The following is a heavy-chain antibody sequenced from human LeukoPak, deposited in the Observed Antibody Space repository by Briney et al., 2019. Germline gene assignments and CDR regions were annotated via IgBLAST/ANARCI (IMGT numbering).Heavy chain of an antibody. Sequence: ASVKVSCKASGYTCTGHDVHWVRQAPGQGLEWMAWINPNNGATDYAQKFQDRVTVTRDTSISTVYMELRSLTSDDTAVYYCARKSLWTVDFWGQGTLVSVSS. CDR2: INPNNGAT. D-gene: IGHD3/OR15-3a*01. J-gene: IGHJ4*02. V-gene: IGHV1-2*02. CDR1: GYTCTGHD. CDR3: ARKSLWTVDF.